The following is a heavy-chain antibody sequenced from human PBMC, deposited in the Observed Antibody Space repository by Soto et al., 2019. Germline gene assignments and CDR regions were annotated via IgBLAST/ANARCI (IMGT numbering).Heavy chain of an antibody. CDR2: ISAYNGNA. J-gene: IGHJ5*02. Sequence: GASVKVSCKASGYTFTNYVFTLVRQAPGQGLEWMGWISAYNGNANYGQNFQGRVTMTTDTATSTAHMELRSLRYDDTAIYYCARGSRFDWFDPWGQGTLVTVSS. CDR1: GYTFTNYV. CDR3: ARGSRFDWFDP. V-gene: IGHV1-18*04. D-gene: IGHD3-3*01.